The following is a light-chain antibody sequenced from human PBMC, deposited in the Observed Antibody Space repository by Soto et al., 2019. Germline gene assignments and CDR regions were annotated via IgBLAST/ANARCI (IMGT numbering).Light chain of an antibody. CDR1: SSNIGAGYD. CDR2: GGS. V-gene: IGLV1-40*01. J-gene: IGLJ1*01. Sequence: QSVLTQPPSVSGAPGPRVTISCTGSSSNIGAGYDVHWYQHQPGTAPKRLIYGGSSRPSGVPDRFSGSKSGTSASLAITGLQAEDEADYYCQSYDRSLSGTVFGTGTKVTVL. CDR3: QSYDRSLSGTV.